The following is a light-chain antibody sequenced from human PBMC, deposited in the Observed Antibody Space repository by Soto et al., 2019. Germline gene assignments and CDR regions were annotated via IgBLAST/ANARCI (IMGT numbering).Light chain of an antibody. V-gene: IGKV3-11*01. CDR2: DAS. Sequence: EIVLTQSPATLSLSPGERVTLSCRASQSVSSYLAWYQQKPGQAPRLLIYDASNRATGIPARFSGSGSGTDFPLTISSLEPEDFAVYYCQQRSNWPPGVTFGPGTKVDIK. CDR1: QSVSSY. CDR3: QQRSNWPPGVT. J-gene: IGKJ3*01.